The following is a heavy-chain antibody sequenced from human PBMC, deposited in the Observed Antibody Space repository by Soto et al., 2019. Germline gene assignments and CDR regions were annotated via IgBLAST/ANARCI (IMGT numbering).Heavy chain of an antibody. J-gene: IGHJ4*02. V-gene: IGHV3-21*04. CDR3: ASVDFGAYIPHFVY. CDR1: GFTFSTYR. Sequence: PGGSLSLSCVVSGFTFSTYRINWFRQAPWKWLEWVSSISSRSDIYYADSVKGRFTISRDNSKNTLYLQMNSLRAEDTAVYFCASVDFGAYIPHFVYWGQGTRVTVSS. D-gene: IGHD4-17*01. CDR2: ISSRSDI.